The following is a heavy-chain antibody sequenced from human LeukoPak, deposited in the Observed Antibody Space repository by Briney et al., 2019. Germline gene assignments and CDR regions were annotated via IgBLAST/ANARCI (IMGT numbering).Heavy chain of an antibody. Sequence: GGSLRLSCAASGFTFSSYGMHWVRQAPGEGLEWVANIKQDGSEKYYVDSVKGRFTISRDNAKNSLYLQMNSLRAEDTAVYYCACSRTFDYWGQATLVTVSS. V-gene: IGHV3-7*03. CDR2: IKQDGSEK. CDR1: GFTFSSYG. J-gene: IGHJ4*02. CDR3: ACSRTFDY. D-gene: IGHD6-13*01.